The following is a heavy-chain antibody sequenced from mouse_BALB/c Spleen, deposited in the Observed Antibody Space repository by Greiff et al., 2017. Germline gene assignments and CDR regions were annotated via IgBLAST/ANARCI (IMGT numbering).Heavy chain of an antibody. Sequence: VQLQESGAELAKPGASVKMSCKASGYTFTSYWMHWVKQRPGQGLEWIGYINPSTGYTEYNQKFKDKATLTADKSSSTAYMQLSSLTSEDSAVYYCARSNYYGSSYPRAMDYWGQGTSVTVSS. J-gene: IGHJ4*01. CDR1: GYTFTSYW. D-gene: IGHD1-1*01. CDR2: INPSTGYT. CDR3: ARSNYYGSSYPRAMDY. V-gene: IGHV1-7*01.